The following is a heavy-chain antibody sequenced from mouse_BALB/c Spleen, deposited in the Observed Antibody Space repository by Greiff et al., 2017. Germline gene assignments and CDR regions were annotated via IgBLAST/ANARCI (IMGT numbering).Heavy chain of an antibody. D-gene: IGHD1-1*01. CDR2: INPSTGYT. J-gene: IGHJ3*01. Sequence: VMLVESGAELAKPGASVKMSCKASGYTFTSYWMHWVKQRPGQGLEWIGYINPSTGYTEYNQKFKDKATLTADKSSSTAYMQLSSLTSEDSAVYYCARTYGSSPFAYWGQGTLVTVSA. CDR3: ARTYGSSPFAY. CDR1: GYTFTSYW. V-gene: IGHV1-7*01.